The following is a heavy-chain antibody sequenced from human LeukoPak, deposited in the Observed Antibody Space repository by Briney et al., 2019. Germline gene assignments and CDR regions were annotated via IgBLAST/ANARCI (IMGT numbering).Heavy chain of an antibody. D-gene: IGHD3-22*01. CDR3: ARDQFYYDSSGYYKYYFDY. V-gene: IGHV1-2*06. J-gene: IGHJ4*02. CDR2: INPNSGGT. Sequence: ASVKVSCKASGYTFSGYYMHWVRQAPGQGLEWIGRINPNSGGTNYAQKFQGRVTMTRDTSISTAYMELSRLRSDDTAVYYCARDQFYYDSSGYYKYYFDYWGQGTLVTVSS. CDR1: GYTFSGYY.